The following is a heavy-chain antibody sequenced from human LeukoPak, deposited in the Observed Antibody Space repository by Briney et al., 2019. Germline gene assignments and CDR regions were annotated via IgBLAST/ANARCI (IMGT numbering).Heavy chain of an antibody. CDR2: ISGSDSGT. V-gene: IGHV3-23*01. D-gene: IGHD4-23*01. CDR1: GFTFNSYV. CDR3: AKAFGGNRYSFDY. Sequence: PGGSLRLSCAASGFTFNSYVMNWVRQAPGKGLELVSAISGSDSGTYYGDSVKGRFTISRDNSKNTVFLQVNSLRAEDTAVYYCAKAFGGNRYSFDYWGQGTLVTVSS. J-gene: IGHJ4*02.